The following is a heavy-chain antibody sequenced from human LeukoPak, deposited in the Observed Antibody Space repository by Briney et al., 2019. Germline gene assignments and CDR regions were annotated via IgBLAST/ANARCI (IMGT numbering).Heavy chain of an antibody. J-gene: IGHJ3*02. V-gene: IGHV3-11*04. CDR1: GFIFTDYW. CDR3: ATHDDAYYDFWSGYSQTSAFDI. CDR2: ISSSGSTI. Sequence: PGGSLRLSCAASGFIFTDYWMNWVRQAPGKGLEWVSYISSSGSTIYYADSVKGRFTISRDNAKNSLYLQMNSLRAEDTAVYYCATHDDAYYDFWSGYSQTSAFDIWGQGTMVTVSS. D-gene: IGHD3-3*01.